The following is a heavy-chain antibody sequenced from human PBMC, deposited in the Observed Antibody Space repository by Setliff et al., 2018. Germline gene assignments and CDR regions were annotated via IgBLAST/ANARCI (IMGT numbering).Heavy chain of an antibody. CDR2: INPSDGST. CDR1: GYTLTELS. Sequence: ASVKVSCKVSGYTLTELSMHWVRQAPGQGLEWMGIINPSDGSTSYAQKFQGRVTMTRDTSTSTVYMELSSLRSEDTAVYYCAGTYYNFWSALDYYYYGMDVWGQGTTVTVSS. V-gene: IGHV1-46*01. D-gene: IGHD3-3*01. J-gene: IGHJ6*02. CDR3: AGTYYNFWSALDYYYYGMDV.